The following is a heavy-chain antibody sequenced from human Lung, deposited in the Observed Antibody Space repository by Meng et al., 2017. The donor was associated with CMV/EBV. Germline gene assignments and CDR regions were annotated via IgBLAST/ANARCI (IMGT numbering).Heavy chain of an antibody. V-gene: IGHV3-74*01. J-gene: IGHJ6*02. D-gene: IGHD2-2*02. CDR2: INSDGSDT. CDR3: ARTYPNYYYGMDV. CDR1: GFSFTTFW. Sequence: SXAASGFSFTTFWMHWVRQAPGKGLVWVSHINSDGSDTTYADSVKGRFTISRDNAKNMLYLQMNSLRAEDVAVYYCARTYPNYYYGMDVWGQGTTVTVSS.